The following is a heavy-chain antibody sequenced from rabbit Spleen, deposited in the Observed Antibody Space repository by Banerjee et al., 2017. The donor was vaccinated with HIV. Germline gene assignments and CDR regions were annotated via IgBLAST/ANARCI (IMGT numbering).Heavy chain of an antibody. CDR2: IYAGKGST. V-gene: IGHV1S7*01. D-gene: IGHD4-1*01. J-gene: IGHJ4*01. CDR3: VREVAAKFNL. CDR1: GFDFSSYY. Sequence: QLKETGGGLVQPGGSLTLSCKASGFDFSSYYMSWVRQAPGKGLEWIGIIYAGKGSTDYASWVNGRFTISRDNAQNMLFLQLNSLTAADTATYFCVREVAAKFNLWGPGTLVTVS.